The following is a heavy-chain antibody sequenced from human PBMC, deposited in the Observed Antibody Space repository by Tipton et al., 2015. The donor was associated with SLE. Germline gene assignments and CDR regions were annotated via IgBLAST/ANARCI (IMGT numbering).Heavy chain of an antibody. CDR1: GGSISSSSYY. CDR3: ARHEDRGYSYGSSFDY. CDR2: IYYSGSS. V-gene: IGHV4-39*01. J-gene: IGHJ4*02. D-gene: IGHD5-18*01. Sequence: TLSLTCTVSGGSISSSSYYWGWIRQPPGKGLEWIGSIYYSGSSYYNPSLTSRATISVDTSNNQFSLRLSSVTAADTAVYYCARHEDRGYSYGSSFDYWGQGTLVTVSS.